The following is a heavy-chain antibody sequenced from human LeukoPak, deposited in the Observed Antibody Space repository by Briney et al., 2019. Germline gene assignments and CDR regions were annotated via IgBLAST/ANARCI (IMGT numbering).Heavy chain of an antibody. CDR3: AREVVDCSSTSCYSDYFDY. J-gene: IGHJ4*02. CDR2: ISSSSSYV. CDR1: GFTFSSYS. Sequence: TSGGSLRLSCAASGFTFSSYSMNWVRQAPGKGLEWVSSISSSSSYVYYADSVKGRFTISRDNAKNSLYLQMNSLRAEDTAVYYCAREVVDCSSTSCYSDYFDYWSQGTLVTVSS. V-gene: IGHV3-21*01. D-gene: IGHD2-2*01.